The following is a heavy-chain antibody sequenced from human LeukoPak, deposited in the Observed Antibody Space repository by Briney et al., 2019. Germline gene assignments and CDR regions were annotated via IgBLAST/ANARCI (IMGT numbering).Heavy chain of an antibody. Sequence: GASVKLSCNGSGGSSYTFAGYYMHCVRPAPRQGLEWMGIINPSGGSTRYAQKFQGRVTMTRDTSTNTVYMELRSLRSEDTAVYYCAGADPDNYYYYMDVGGKGTTVTVS. CDR3: AGADPDNYYYYMDV. V-gene: IGHV1-46*01. D-gene: IGHD5-24*01. J-gene: IGHJ6*03. CDR1: GGSSYTFAGYY. CDR2: INPSGGST.